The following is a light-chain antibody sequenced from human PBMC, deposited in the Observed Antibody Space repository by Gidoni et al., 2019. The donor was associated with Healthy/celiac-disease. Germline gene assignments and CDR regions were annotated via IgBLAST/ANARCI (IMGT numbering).Light chain of an antibody. V-gene: IGKV3-15*01. Sequence: EIVMTQSPATLSVSPGERATLSCRASQSVSSNLAWYQQKPGQAPRLLIYGASTRATGIPVRFSGSGSGTEFTLTISRLQSEDFAVYYCQQYNNWPPLTFGGXTKVEIK. CDR1: QSVSSN. J-gene: IGKJ4*01. CDR3: QQYNNWPPLT. CDR2: GAS.